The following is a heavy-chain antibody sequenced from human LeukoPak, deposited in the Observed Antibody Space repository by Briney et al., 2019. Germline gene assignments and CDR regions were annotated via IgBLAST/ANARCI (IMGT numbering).Heavy chain of an antibody. CDR2: IYYSGST. Sequence: PSETLSLTCTVSGGSISGSSYYWGWIRQPPGKGLEWIGSIYYSGSTYYNPSLKSRVTISVDTSKNQFSLKLSSVTAADTAVYYCARGGTVVTHYYYGMDVWGQGTTVTVSS. V-gene: IGHV4-39*07. D-gene: IGHD4-23*01. J-gene: IGHJ6*02. CDR3: ARGGTVVTHYYYGMDV. CDR1: GGSISGSSYY.